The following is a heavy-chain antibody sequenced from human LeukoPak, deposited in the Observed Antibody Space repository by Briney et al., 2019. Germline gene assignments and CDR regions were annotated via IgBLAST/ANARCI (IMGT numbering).Heavy chain of an antibody. CDR3: ARDQNQLWFGELLFDY. V-gene: IGHV3-21*01. J-gene: IGHJ4*02. CDR2: ISSSSSYI. D-gene: IGHD3-10*01. Sequence: GGSLRLSCAASGFTFSGYSMNWVRQAPGKGLEWVSSISSSSSYIYYADSVKGRFTISRDNAKNSLYLQMNSLRAEDTAVYYCARDQNQLWFGELLFDYWGQGTLVTVSS. CDR1: GFTFSGYS.